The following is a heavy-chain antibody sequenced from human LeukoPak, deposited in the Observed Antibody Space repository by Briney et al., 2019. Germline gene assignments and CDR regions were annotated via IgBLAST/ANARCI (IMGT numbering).Heavy chain of an antibody. CDR1: GGSISSGGYY. CDR2: IYYSGST. V-gene: IGHV4-31*03. D-gene: IGHD3-16*01. Sequence: SQTLSLTCTVSGGSISSGGYYWSWIRQHPGKGLEWIGYIYYSGSTYYNPSLKSRVTMSVDTSENQFSLKLISVTAADTAVYYCATTVGSYFDYWSQGTLVTVSS. CDR3: ATTVGSYFDY. J-gene: IGHJ4*02.